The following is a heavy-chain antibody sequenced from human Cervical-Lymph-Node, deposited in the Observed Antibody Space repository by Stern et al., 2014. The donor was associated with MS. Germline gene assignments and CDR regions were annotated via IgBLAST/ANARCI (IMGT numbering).Heavy chain of an antibody. D-gene: IGHD4-17*01. J-gene: IGHJ4*02. Sequence: EVQLEESGGGLVQPGGSLRLSCAASGFTFSSYAMSWVRQAPGKGLEWVSAISGSGGSTYYADSVKGRFTISRDNSKNTLYLQMNSLRAEDTAVYYCAKAPSYGDYVWWNYFDYWGQGTLVTVSS. V-gene: IGHV3-23*04. CDR2: ISGSGGST. CDR3: AKAPSYGDYVWWNYFDY. CDR1: GFTFSSYA.